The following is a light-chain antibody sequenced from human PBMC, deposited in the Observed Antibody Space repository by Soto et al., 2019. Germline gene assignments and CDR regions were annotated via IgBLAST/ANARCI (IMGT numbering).Light chain of an antibody. V-gene: IGKV1-27*01. CDR3: QKYNWPPFT. J-gene: IGKJ3*01. Sequence: DIQMTQSPSSLGASVGDRVTISCRASQGIANYLAWYQQKPWEVPKLLIFAASTLHSGVSSRFTGSGSGTEFTLTISSLQPEDVATYYCQKYNWPPFTFGPGTKVEI. CDR2: AAS. CDR1: QGIANY.